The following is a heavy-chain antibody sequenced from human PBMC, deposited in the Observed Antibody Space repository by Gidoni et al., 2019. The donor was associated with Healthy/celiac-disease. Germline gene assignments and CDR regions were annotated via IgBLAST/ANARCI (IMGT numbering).Heavy chain of an antibody. CDR3: ARAADYDFWSGYYTEYYYGMDV. J-gene: IGHJ6*02. V-gene: IGHV3-30*04. Sequence: QVQLVESGGGVVQPGRSLRLSCAASGFTFSSYAMHWVRQAPGKGLGWVAVISYDGSNKYDADSVKGRFTISRDNSKNTLYLQMNSLRAEDTAVYYCARAADYDFWSGYYTEYYYGMDVWGQGTTVTVSS. CDR1: GFTFSSYA. D-gene: IGHD3-3*01. CDR2: ISYDGSNK.